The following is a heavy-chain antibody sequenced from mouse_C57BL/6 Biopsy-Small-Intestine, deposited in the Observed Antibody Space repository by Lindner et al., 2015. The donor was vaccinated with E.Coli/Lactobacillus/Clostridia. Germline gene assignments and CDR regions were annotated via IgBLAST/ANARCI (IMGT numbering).Heavy chain of an antibody. D-gene: IGHD2-4*01. CDR1: RYTFTDYN. CDR2: INPNNGGT. V-gene: IGHV1-22*01. CDR3: ARTRYYDYGRYFDV. Sequence: VQLQESGPELVKPGASVKMSCKASRYTFTDYNMHWVKQRHGKSLEWIGYINPNNGGTSYNQKFKGKATLTVNKSSSTAYMELRSLTSEDSAVYYCARTRYYDYGRYFDVWGTGTTVTVSS. J-gene: IGHJ1*03.